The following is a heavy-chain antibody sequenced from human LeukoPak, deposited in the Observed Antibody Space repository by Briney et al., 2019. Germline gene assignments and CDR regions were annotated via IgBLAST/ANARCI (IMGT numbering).Heavy chain of an antibody. Sequence: SVRVSCKASGGTFSSYAISWVRQAPGQGLEWMGGIIPIFGTANYAQKFQGRVTITADESTSTAYMELSSLRSEDTAVYYCARWNDNWFDPWGQGTLVTVSS. V-gene: IGHV1-69*13. CDR3: ARWNDNWFDP. D-gene: IGHD1-1*01. J-gene: IGHJ5*02. CDR1: GGTFSSYA. CDR2: IIPIFGTA.